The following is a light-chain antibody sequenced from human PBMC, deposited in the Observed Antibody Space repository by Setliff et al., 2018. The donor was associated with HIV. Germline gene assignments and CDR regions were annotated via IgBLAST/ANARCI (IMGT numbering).Light chain of an antibody. CDR1: SNDVGRYNY. CDR2: DVY. V-gene: IGLV2-11*01. Sequence: QSVPTQPRSMSGSPGQSVTISCTGSSNDVGRYNYVSWYQQYPGKAPKLIIFDVYSRPSGVPDRFSGSKSDSTASLTISGLQAEDEADYYCCSYAGNYIWVFGGGTQLTVL. J-gene: IGLJ3*02. CDR3: CSYAGNYIWV.